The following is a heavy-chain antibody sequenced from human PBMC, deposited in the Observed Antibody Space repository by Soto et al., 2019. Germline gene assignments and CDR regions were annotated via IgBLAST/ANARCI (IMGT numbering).Heavy chain of an antibody. J-gene: IGHJ5*02. D-gene: IGHD2-21*01. CDR2: ISGGGSNK. Sequence: GGSLRLSCEAFGFIFSTYAMSWVRQAPGKGLEWVSTISGGGSNKYYADSVKGRFTISRDNSKSTLYLQMNTLRAEDTAMYYCARDPRDKSHARDPFDPWGQGTLVTVSS. V-gene: IGHV3-23*01. CDR3: ARDPRDKSHARDPFDP. CDR1: GFIFSTYA.